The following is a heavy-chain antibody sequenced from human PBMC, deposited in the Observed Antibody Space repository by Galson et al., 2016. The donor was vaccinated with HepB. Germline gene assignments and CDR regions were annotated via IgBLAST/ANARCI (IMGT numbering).Heavy chain of an antibody. Sequence: SLRLSCAASGFTFSSYGMHWVRQAPGKGLVWMAVIWYDGSSKYYEDSVRGRFTISRDNSKNALYLQMNSLRPEAPAVYYCAGGVGYGSGSHFDYWGQGTLVTVSS. D-gene: IGHD3-10*01. V-gene: IGHV3-33*01. J-gene: IGHJ4*02. CDR2: IWYDGSSK. CDR1: GFTFSSYG. CDR3: AGGVGYGSGSHFDY.